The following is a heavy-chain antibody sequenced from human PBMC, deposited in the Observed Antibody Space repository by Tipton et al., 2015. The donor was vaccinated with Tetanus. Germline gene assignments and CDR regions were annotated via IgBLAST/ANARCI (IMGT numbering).Heavy chain of an antibody. Sequence: SLRLSCAASGFTFSNYAMSWVRQAPGKGLEWVSGISVSGGSTSYADSVRGRFTISRDNSKKVLYLQMNSLRAKDTAVYYCAKETFWCSGGSCYSGEAYWGQGTLVTVSS. D-gene: IGHD2-15*01. CDR3: AKETFWCSGGSCYSGEAY. CDR2: ISVSGGST. CDR1: GFTFSNYA. J-gene: IGHJ4*02. V-gene: IGHV3-23*01.